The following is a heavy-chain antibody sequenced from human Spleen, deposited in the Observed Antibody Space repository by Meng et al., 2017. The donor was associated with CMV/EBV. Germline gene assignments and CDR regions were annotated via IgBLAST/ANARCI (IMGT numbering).Heavy chain of an antibody. CDR2: IYIGGST. D-gene: IGHD1-14*01. Sequence: ESLKISCAASGLTVSSNYMTWVRQAPGKGLEWVSVIYIGGSTYYADSVKGRLTISRDNSKNTLYLQMNSLRAEDTAVYYCARENQFNTFDFWGQGTVVTVSS. CDR1: GLTVSSNY. CDR3: ARENQFNTFDF. V-gene: IGHV3-53*01. J-gene: IGHJ3*01.